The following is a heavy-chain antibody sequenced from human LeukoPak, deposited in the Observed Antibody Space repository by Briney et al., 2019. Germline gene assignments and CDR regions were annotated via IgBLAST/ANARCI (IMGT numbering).Heavy chain of an antibody. D-gene: IGHD4-23*01. CDR2: IIPIFGTA. CDR3: ARETLGGRGYYYYGMDV. V-gene: IGHV1-69*13. CDR1: GGTFSSYA. Sequence: SVKVSCKASGGTFSSYAISWVRQAPGQGLEWMGGIIPIFGTANYAQKFQGRVTITADESTSTAYMELSSLRSEDTAVYYCARETLGGRGYYYYGMDVWGQGTTVAVSS. J-gene: IGHJ6*02.